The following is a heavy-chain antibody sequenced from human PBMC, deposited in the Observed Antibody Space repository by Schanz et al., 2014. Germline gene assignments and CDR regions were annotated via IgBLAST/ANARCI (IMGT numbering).Heavy chain of an antibody. CDR2: IHHSGST. CDR3: ARGEWSTSQFDY. V-gene: IGHV4-34*01. J-gene: IGHJ4*01. Sequence: QVQLQQWGAGLLKPSETLSLTCAVYGGSFSGYYWTWIRQPPGKGLEWIGEIHHSGSTNYNPSLKSRVTIPMATPKTQFSLKLTSVTAADTAVYYCARGEWSTSQFDYWGHGTLVTVSS. D-gene: IGHD2-2*01. CDR1: GGSFSGYY.